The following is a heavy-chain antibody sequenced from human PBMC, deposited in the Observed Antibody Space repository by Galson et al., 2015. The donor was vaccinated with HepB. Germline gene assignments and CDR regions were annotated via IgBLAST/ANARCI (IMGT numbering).Heavy chain of an antibody. V-gene: IGHV4-61*02. J-gene: IGHJ3*02. Sequence: TLSLTCTVSGGSISSGSYYWSWIRQPAGKGLEWIGRIYTSGSTNYNPSLKSRVTMSVDTSKNQFSLKLSSVTAADTAVYYCARVGATTLSAFDIWAKGQWSPSLQ. CDR3: ARVGATTLSAFDI. D-gene: IGHD1-26*01. CDR2: IYTSGST. CDR1: GGSISSGSYY.